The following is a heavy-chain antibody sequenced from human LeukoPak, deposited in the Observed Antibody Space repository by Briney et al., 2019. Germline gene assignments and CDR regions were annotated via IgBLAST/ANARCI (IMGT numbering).Heavy chain of an antibody. J-gene: IGHJ6*02. CDR1: GFTFSSYS. CDR2: ISSSSSYI. CDR3: ARDLRYYDFWSGYSSNYYYYGMDV. V-gene: IGHV3-21*01. Sequence: PGGSLRLSCAASGFTFSSYSMNRVRQAPGKGLEWVSSISSSSSYIYYADSVKGRFTISRDNAKNSLYLQMNSLRAEDTAVYYCARDLRYYDFWSGYSSNYYYYGMDVWGQGTTVTVSS. D-gene: IGHD3-3*01.